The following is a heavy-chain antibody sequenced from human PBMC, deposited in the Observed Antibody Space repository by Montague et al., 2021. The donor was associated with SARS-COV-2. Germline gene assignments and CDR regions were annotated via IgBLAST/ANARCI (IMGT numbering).Heavy chain of an antibody. D-gene: IGHD3-3*01. CDR2: NSDRGRS. Sequence: SETLSLTCTVSGGSVGGYFWSWIRQPPGKGLEWIGFNSDRGRSNYNPSLRSRVAISIDTANNRLSLNLGSVTAADTAVYYCAREYRLQYLEWTGTRYYYYGMDVWGQGTAVTVSS. CDR1: GGSVGGYF. CDR3: AREYRLQYLEWTGTRYYYYGMDV. J-gene: IGHJ6*02. V-gene: IGHV4-59*02.